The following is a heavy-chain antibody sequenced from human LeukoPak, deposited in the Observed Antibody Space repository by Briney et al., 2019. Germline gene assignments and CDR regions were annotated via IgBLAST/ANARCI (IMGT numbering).Heavy chain of an antibody. J-gene: IGHJ5*02. V-gene: IGHV4-4*07. CDR1: GGSISSYY. CDR3: ARDLDDYGDYENWFDP. CDR2: IYTSGST. D-gene: IGHD4-17*01. Sequence: SETLSLTCTVSGGSISSYYWSRIRQPAGKGLEWIGRIYTSGSTNYNPSLKSRVTISVDKSKNQFSLKLSSVTAADTAVYYCARDLDDYGDYENWFDPWGQGTLVTVSS.